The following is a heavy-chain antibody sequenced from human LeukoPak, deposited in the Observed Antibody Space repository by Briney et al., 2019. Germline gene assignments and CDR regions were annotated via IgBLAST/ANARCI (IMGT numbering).Heavy chain of an antibody. CDR2: IYYSGST. CDR1: GGSISSYY. CDR3: ARDPSGEQWLVRGYFQH. J-gene: IGHJ1*01. D-gene: IGHD6-19*01. V-gene: IGHV4-59*12. Sequence: SETLSLTCTVSGGSISSYYWSWIRQPPGKGLEWIGYIYYSGSTNYNPSLKSRVTISVDTSKNQFSLKLSSVTAADTAVYYCARDPSGEQWLVRGYFQHWGQGTLVTVSS.